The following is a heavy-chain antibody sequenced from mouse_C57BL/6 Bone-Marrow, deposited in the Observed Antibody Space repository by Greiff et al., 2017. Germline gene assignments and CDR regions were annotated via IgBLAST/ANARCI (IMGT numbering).Heavy chain of an antibody. CDR3: ARSGITTVVARYYFDY. CDR2: IYPGDGDT. V-gene: IGHV1-82*01. D-gene: IGHD1-1*01. Sequence: QVQLQQSGPELVKPGASVKISCKASGYAFSSSWMNWVKQRPGKGLEWIGRIYPGDGDTNYNGKFKGKATLTADKSSSTAYMQLSSLTSEDSAVYFCARSGITTVVARYYFDYWGQGTTLTVSS. CDR1: GYAFSSSW. J-gene: IGHJ2*01.